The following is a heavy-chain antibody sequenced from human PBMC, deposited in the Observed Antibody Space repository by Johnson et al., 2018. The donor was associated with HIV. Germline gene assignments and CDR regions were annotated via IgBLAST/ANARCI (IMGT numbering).Heavy chain of an antibody. CDR1: RFSFSGHN. D-gene: IGHD5-12*01. CDR3: ATGDDDGF. Sequence: QVQLVESGGGSVKPGESLRLSCTAFRFSFSGHNMGWIRQAPGKGLEFLSYVTSSGSSTYYTDSVKGRFTISRDNSKNTLYLQMNSLNTDDTAFYYCATGDDDGFWGQGTMVTVSS. V-gene: IGHV3-11*04. CDR2: VTSSGSST. J-gene: IGHJ3*01.